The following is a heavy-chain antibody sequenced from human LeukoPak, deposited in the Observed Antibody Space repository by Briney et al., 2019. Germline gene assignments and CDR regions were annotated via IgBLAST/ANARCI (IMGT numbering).Heavy chain of an antibody. D-gene: IGHD2-2*02. V-gene: IGHV4-61*01. CDR2: IYYSGST. Sequence: PSETLSLTCTVSGGSISSGSYYWSWIRQPPGKGLEWIGYIYYSGSTNYNPSLKSRVTISVDTSKNQFSLKLSSVTAADTAVYYCARWHCSSTSCYNGWFDPWGQGTLVTVSS. CDR3: ARWHCSSTSCYNGWFDP. J-gene: IGHJ5*02. CDR1: GGSISSGSYY.